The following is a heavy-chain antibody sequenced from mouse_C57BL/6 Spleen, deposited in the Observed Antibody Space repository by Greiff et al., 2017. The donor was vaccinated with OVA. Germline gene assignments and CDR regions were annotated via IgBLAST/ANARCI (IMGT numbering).Heavy chain of an antibody. D-gene: IGHD1-1*01. CDR3: ARSLATVVAENAMDY. J-gene: IGHJ4*01. Sequence: VQLQQSGAELAKPGASVKLSCKASGYTFTSYWMHWVKQRPGQGLEWIGYINPSSGYTKYNQKFKDKATLTADKYSSTGYMQLSSLTYEDSAVYYCARSLATVVAENAMDYWGQGTSVTVSS. V-gene: IGHV1-7*01. CDR1: GYTFTSYW. CDR2: INPSSGYT.